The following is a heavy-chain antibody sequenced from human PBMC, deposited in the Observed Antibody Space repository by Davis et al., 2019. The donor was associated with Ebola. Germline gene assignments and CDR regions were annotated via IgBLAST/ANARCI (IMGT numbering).Heavy chain of an antibody. CDR1: GYSFTSYW. V-gene: IGHV5-51*01. J-gene: IGHJ4*02. CDR2: IYPGDSDT. Sequence: PGGSLRLSCTGSGYSFTSYWIGWVRQMPGKGLEWMGIIYPGDSDTRYSPSFQGQVTISADKSISTAYLQWSSLKASDTAMYYCARRRYYDSSGYSNFDYWGQGTLVTVSS. CDR3: ARRRYYDSSGYSNFDY. D-gene: IGHD3-22*01.